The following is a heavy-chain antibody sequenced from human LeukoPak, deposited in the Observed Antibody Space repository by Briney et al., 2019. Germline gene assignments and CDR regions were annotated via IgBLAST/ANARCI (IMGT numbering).Heavy chain of an antibody. V-gene: IGHV4-39*01. CDR2: IYYSGTP. Sequence: SETLSLTCTVSGESIRSSSHYWGWIRQPPGKGLEWIANIYYSGTPYYNPSLKSRVTISVDTSKNQFSLKLRSVTATDTAVYFCAKTTQQLFGFWGQGTLVTVTS. J-gene: IGHJ4*02. CDR1: GESIRSSSHY. CDR3: AKTTQQLFGF. D-gene: IGHD6-13*01.